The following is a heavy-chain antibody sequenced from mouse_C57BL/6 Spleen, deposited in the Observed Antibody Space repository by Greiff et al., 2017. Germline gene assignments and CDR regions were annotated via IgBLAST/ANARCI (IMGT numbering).Heavy chain of an antibody. CDR1: GYTFTSYW. CDR2: IDPSDSYT. J-gene: IGHJ4*01. D-gene: IGHD3-1*01. Sequence: QVQLQQPGAELVMPGASVKLSCKASGYTFTSYWMHWVKQRPGQGLEWIGEIDPSDSYTNYNQKFKGKSTLTVDKSSSTAYMQLSSLTSEDSAVYYCARSGGKDAMDYWGQGTSVTVSS. CDR3: ARSGGKDAMDY. V-gene: IGHV1-69*01.